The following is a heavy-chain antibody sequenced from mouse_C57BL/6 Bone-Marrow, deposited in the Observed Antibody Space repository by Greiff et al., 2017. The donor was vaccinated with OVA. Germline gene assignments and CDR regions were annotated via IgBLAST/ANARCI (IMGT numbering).Heavy chain of an antibody. CDR2: IWSGGST. V-gene: IGHV2-4*01. J-gene: IGHJ1*03. D-gene: IGHD1-1*01. CDR1: GFSLTSYG. CDR3: AKTGFITTVVATLDWYFDV. Sequence: VQLKESGPGLVQPSQSLSITCTVSGFSLTSYGVHWVRQPPGKGLEWLGVIWSGGSTDYNAAFISRLCISKDNSKSQVFFKMNSLQADDTAIYYWAKTGFITTVVATLDWYFDVWGTGTTVTVSS.